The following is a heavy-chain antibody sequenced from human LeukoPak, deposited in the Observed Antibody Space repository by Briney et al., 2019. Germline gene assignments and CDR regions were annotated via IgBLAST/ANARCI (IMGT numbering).Heavy chain of an antibody. CDR1: GYTFTGYY. Sequence: GASVKVSCKASGYTFTGYYMHWVRQAPGQGLEWMGRINPNSGGTNYAQKFQGRVTMTRDTSISTAYMELSRLRSDDTAAYYCARDVGIVVVTGGDNYWGQGTLVTVSS. V-gene: IGHV1-2*06. CDR3: ARDVGIVVVTGGDNY. CDR2: INPNSGGT. J-gene: IGHJ4*02. D-gene: IGHD2-21*01.